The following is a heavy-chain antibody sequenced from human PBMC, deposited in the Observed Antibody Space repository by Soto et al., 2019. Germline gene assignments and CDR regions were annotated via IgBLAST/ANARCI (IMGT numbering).Heavy chain of an antibody. CDR3: VRESSTSTPI. V-gene: IGHV1-8*01. D-gene: IGHD2-2*01. Sequence: ASVKVSCKASGYTFTTYDINWVRQASGQGLEWMGWVNPNSANTGYAQKFRGRVSMTRNTSINTAFMELSSLRSEDTAVYYCVRESSTSTPIWGQGTVVTVSS. CDR1: GYTFTTYD. CDR2: VNPNSANT. J-gene: IGHJ4*03.